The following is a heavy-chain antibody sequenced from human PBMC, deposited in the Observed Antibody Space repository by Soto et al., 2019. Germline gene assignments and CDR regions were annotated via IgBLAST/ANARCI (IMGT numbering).Heavy chain of an antibody. V-gene: IGHV3-30*18. Sequence: GGSLRLSCAASGFTFSTYGMHWVRQGPGKGLEWVALISYDGTNKYYVDAVKGRFTISRDNAKNTLYLQMNSLRAEDTAVYYCAKDLGDYSRYQGAFDIWGRGTMVTVSS. D-gene: IGHD4-4*01. CDR1: GFTFSTYG. CDR3: AKDLGDYSRYQGAFDI. J-gene: IGHJ3*02. CDR2: ISYDGTNK.